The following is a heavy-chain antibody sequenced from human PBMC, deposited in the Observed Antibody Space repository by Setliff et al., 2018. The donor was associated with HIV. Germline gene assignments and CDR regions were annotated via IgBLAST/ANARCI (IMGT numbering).Heavy chain of an antibody. Sequence: PSETLSLTCTVSGGSISSYYWSWIRQPPGKGLEWIGYIYTSGSTNCNPSLKSRVTISVDTAKNQFSLKVNSMTAADTAVYYCARGARLLAAYSDRWDYFYMAVWGKGTTVTVSS. V-gene: IGHV4-4*08. J-gene: IGHJ6*03. D-gene: IGHD1-26*01. CDR1: GGSISSYY. CDR3: ARGARLLAAYSDRWDYFYMAV. CDR2: IYTSGST.